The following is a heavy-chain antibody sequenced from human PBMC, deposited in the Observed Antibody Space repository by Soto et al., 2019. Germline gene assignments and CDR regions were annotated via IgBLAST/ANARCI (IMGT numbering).Heavy chain of an antibody. CDR3: ASGRYYYYYMDV. V-gene: IGHV3-7*01. CDR2: IKQDGSEK. CDR1: GFTFYNHW. J-gene: IGHJ6*03. Sequence: GGSLRLSCVASGFTFYNHWVSWVRQAPGKGLEWVANIKQDGSEKYYADSVKGRFTISRDNAKNSLYLQMNSLTAEDTAVYYCASGRYYYYYMDVWGKGTTVTVSS.